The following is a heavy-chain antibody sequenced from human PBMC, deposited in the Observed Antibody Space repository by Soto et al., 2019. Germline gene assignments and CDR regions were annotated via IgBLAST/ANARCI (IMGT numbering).Heavy chain of an antibody. D-gene: IGHD3-22*01. CDR2: IYYSGST. J-gene: IGHJ4*02. CDR1: GGSISSSSYY. Sequence: QLQLQESGPGLVKPSETLSLTCTVSGGSISSSSYYWGWIRQPPGKGLEWIGSIYYSGSTYYNPSLKSRVTISVDTSKNQFSLKLSSVTAADTAVYYCARRMRVVGTNDYWGQGTLVTVSS. V-gene: IGHV4-39*01. CDR3: ARRMRVVGTNDY.